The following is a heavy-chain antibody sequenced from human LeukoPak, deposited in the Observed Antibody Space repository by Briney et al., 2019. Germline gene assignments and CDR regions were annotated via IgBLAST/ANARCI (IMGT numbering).Heavy chain of an antibody. V-gene: IGHV4-39*01. D-gene: IGHD2-8*01. Sequence: SETLPLTCTVSSGSISSGAYYWGWIRQPPGKGLEWIGSLYYSGSTYYNPSLKSRVTVSVDPSKTEFSLKLSSVTAADTAVYYCVRGINVDAYDIWGQGTMVTVSS. CDR1: SGSISSGAYY. CDR3: VRGINVDAYDI. CDR2: LYYSGST. J-gene: IGHJ3*02.